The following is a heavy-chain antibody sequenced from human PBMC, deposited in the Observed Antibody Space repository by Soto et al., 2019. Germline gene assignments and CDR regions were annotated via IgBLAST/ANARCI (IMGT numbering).Heavy chain of an antibody. V-gene: IGHV1-46*01. D-gene: IGHD2-2*01. CDR3: ARDFSRGAFDI. CDR2: INPSGGST. Sequence: QVQLVQSGAEVKKPGASVKVSCKASGYTFTSYYMHWVRQAPGQGLEWMGIINPSGGSTSYAQKFQGRVTMTRDTSTSTIYMELSSLRSEDTAVYYCARDFSRGAFDIWGQGTMVTVSS. CDR1: GYTFTSYY. J-gene: IGHJ3*02.